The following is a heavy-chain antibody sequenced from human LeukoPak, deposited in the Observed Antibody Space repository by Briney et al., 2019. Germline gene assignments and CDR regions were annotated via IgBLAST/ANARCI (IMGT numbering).Heavy chain of an antibody. CDR3: AKAGPNPRGSGTDDQYGMDV. CDR1: GFTFSVYG. V-gene: IGHV3-30*18. CDR2: TSYEGSVK. Sequence: PGGSLRLSCVASGFTFSVYGMHWVRQAPGKGLEWVTVTSYEGSVKYYTDSVKGRFTISRDNSKNTLYLQMNSLRAEDTAIYYCAKAGPNPRGSGTDDQYGMDVWGQGTTVTVSS. D-gene: IGHD3-10*01. J-gene: IGHJ6*02.